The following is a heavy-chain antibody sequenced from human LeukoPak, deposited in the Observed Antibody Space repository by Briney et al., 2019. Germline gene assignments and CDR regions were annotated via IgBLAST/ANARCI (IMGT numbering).Heavy chain of an antibody. CDR2: IYSGGST. CDR1: GFTVSSNY. D-gene: IGHD3-3*01. CDR3: ARDERLLSFLK. Sequence: GGSLRLSCAASGFTVSSNYMSWVRQAPGKGLEWVSVIYSGGSTYYADSVKGRFTIARDNSKNTLYLQMNSLRAEDTAIYYCARDERLLSFLKWGQGTLVTVSS. V-gene: IGHV3-66*01. J-gene: IGHJ4*02.